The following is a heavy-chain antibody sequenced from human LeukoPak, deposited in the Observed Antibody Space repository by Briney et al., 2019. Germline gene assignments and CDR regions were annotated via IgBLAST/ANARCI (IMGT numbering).Heavy chain of an antibody. Sequence: PGGSLRLSCAASGFTVSSNYMSWVRQAPGKGLEWVSVLYSAGSTYYADSVKGRFTISRDNSKNTLYLQMNSLRAEDTAVYYCARDRSYYDSAFDYWGQGTLVTVSS. D-gene: IGHD3-22*01. J-gene: IGHJ4*02. CDR3: ARDRSYYDSAFDY. V-gene: IGHV3-66*01. CDR2: LYSAGST. CDR1: GFTVSSNY.